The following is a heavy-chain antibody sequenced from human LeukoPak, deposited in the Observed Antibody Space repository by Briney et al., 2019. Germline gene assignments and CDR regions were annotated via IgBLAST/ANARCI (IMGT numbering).Heavy chain of an antibody. Sequence: PSETLSLTCAVSGYSISSGYYWGWIRPPPGKGLEWIGNMYQSGITYYNPSLKSSVTISVDTSKNQFSLKLASVTAADTSVYFCARVGYCTNGVCYNWFDPWGQGTLVTVSS. CDR1: GYSISSGYY. J-gene: IGHJ5*02. CDR2: MYQSGIT. V-gene: IGHV4-38-2*01. CDR3: ARVGYCTNGVCYNWFDP. D-gene: IGHD2-8*01.